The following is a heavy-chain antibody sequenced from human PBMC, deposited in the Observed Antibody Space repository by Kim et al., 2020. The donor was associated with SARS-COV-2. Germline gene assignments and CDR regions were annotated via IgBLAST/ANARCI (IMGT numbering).Heavy chain of an antibody. J-gene: IGHJ4*02. CDR3: AKDTAARPVWAFGY. D-gene: IGHD6-6*01. Sequence: ADSVKGRFTISRDNAKNSLYLQMNSLRAEDTALYYCAKDTAARPVWAFGYWGQGTLVTVSS. V-gene: IGHV3-9*01.